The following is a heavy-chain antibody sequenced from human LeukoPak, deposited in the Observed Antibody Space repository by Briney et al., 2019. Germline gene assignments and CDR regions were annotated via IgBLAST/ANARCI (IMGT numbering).Heavy chain of an antibody. CDR3: YWFDP. CDR1: GFTVSSNY. J-gene: IGHJ5*02. Sequence: PWGSLRLSCAASGFTVSSNYMSWVRQPPGKGPEWIGDSHYSGSTSYNPPLKTRVTISVDTSKSQSSLNLSYCARQGARGYSSYWFDPWGQGTLVTASS. CDR2: SHYSGST. D-gene: IGHD6-6*01. V-gene: IGHV4-59*02.